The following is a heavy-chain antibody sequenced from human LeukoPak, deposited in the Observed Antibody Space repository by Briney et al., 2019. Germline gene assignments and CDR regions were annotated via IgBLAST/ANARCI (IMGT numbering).Heavy chain of an antibody. J-gene: IGHJ4*02. V-gene: IGHV1-69*13. CDR2: IIPIFGTA. CDR1: GGTFSTYA. CDR3: ARHFQRSSSWFDPGASFDY. Sequence: SVKVSCKASGGTFSTYAISWVRQAPGQGLEWRGGIIPIFGTANYAQKFQGRVTITADESTTTAYLELRSLRSEDTAVYYCARHFQRSSSWFDPGASFDYWGQGTLVTVSS. D-gene: IGHD6-13*01.